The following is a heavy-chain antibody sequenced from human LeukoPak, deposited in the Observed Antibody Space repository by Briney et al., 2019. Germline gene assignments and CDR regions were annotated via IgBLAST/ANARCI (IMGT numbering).Heavy chain of an antibody. V-gene: IGHV4-34*01. Sequence: PSETLSLTCAVYGGSFSGYYWSWIRQPPGKGLEWIGEINHSGSTNYNPSLKSRVTISVDTSKNQFSLKLSSVTAADTAVHYCARGVVRYFDWLYYGMDVWGQGTTVTVSS. J-gene: IGHJ6*02. CDR3: ARGVVRYFDWLYYGMDV. CDR2: INHSGST. D-gene: IGHD3-9*01. CDR1: GGSFSGYY.